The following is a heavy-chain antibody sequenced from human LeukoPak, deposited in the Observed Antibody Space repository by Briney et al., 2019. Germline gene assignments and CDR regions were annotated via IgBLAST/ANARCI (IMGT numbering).Heavy chain of an antibody. CDR2: IYYSGST. CDR1: GGSISSGGYS. D-gene: IGHD1-26*01. J-gene: IGHJ6*03. V-gene: IGHV4-30-4*07. Sequence: SQTLSLTCAVSGGSISSGGYSWSWIRQPPGKGLEWIGYIYYSGSTYYNPSLKSRVTISVDTSKNQFSLKLSSVTAADTAVYYCARGIGGNYMDVWGKGTTVTVSS. CDR3: ARGIGGNYMDV.